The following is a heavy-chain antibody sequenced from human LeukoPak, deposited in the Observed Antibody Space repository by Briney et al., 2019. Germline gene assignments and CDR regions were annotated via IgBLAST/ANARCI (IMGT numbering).Heavy chain of an antibody. CDR3: ARGRRPDAFDS. Sequence: PGGSLRLSCAASGFIFSSYSMNWVRQAPGKGLEWVSSISSSGNYISYADSVKGRFTISRDNAKNSLSLQMNSLRAEDTAVYYCARGRRPDAFDSWGQGTRVTVSS. J-gene: IGHJ3*02. CDR2: ISSSGNYI. CDR1: GFIFSSYS. V-gene: IGHV3-21*01.